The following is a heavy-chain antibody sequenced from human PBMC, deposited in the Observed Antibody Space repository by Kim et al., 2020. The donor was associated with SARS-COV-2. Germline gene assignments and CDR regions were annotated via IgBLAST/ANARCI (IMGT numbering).Heavy chain of an antibody. D-gene: IGHD6-19*01. Sequence: SETLSLTCTVSGGSTSSSGYYWTWIRQLPGKGLEWIGYTFDSESTYYNPALKSRVTISLDTSQDQFSLKLTSVVAADMAVYYCARVEQWLRHWYFDLWGRGARVTVSS. J-gene: IGHJ2*01. CDR2: TFDSEST. CDR3: ARVEQWLRHWYFDL. CDR1: GGSTSSSGYY. V-gene: IGHV4-31*03.